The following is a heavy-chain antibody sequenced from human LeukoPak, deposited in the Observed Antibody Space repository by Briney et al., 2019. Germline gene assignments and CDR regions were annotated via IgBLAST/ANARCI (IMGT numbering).Heavy chain of an antibody. CDR1: GFTVSSNY. J-gene: IGHJ4*02. CDR2: IYSDGST. Sequence: PGGSLRLSCTASGFTVSSNYMSWVRQAPGKGLEWVSVIYSDGSTYYADSVKGRFTFSRDISKNTLYLQMNSLRAEGTAVYYCARDPSYGDWGQGTLVTVSS. V-gene: IGHV3-66*01. D-gene: IGHD4/OR15-4a*01. CDR3: ARDPSYGD.